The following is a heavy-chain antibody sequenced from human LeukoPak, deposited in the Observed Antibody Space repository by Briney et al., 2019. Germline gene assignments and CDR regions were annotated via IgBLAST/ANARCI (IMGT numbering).Heavy chain of an antibody. D-gene: IGHD1-26*01. V-gene: IGHV3-21*06. CDR3: ARDPYSGSYSPAVYYYYMDV. CDR1: GFTFSSYS. J-gene: IGHJ6*03. Sequence: PGGSLRLSCAASGFTFSSYSMNWVRQAPGRGLEWVSSISSSSSYIYYADSVKGRFTISRDNAKNSLYLQMDSLRAEDTAVYYCARDPYSGSYSPAVYYYYMDVWGKGTTVTVSS. CDR2: ISSSSSYI.